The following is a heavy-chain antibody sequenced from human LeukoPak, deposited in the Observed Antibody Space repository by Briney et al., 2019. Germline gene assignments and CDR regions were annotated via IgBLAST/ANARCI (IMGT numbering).Heavy chain of an antibody. CDR2: INPNSGGT. D-gene: IGHD2-15*01. J-gene: IGHJ4*02. CDR1: GYTFTSYD. Sequence: ASVKVSCKASGYTFTSYDINWVRQAPGQGLEWMGWINPNSGGTNYAQKFQGRVTMTRDTSISTAYMELSRLRSDDTAVYYCARDVVNLFDYWGQGTLVTVSS. CDR3: ARDVVNLFDY. V-gene: IGHV1-2*02.